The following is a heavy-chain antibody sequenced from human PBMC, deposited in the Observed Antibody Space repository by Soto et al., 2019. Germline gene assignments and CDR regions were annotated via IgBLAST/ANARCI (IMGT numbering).Heavy chain of an antibody. V-gene: IGHV3-33*01. J-gene: IGHJ5*02. Sequence: GESLKISCAASGFTFSSYGMHWVRQAPGKGLEWVAVIWYDGSNKYYADSVKGRFTISRDNSKNTLYLQMNSLRAEDTAVYYCARDPLDIVVVPAAMPNWFDPWGLGTLVTSPQ. D-gene: IGHD2-2*01. CDR2: IWYDGSNK. CDR1: GFTFSSYG. CDR3: ARDPLDIVVVPAAMPNWFDP.